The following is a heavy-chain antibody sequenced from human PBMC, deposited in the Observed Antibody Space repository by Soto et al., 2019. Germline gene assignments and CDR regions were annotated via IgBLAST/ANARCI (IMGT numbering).Heavy chain of an antibody. D-gene: IGHD6-19*01. V-gene: IGHV1-69*13. Sequence: GASVKVSCKASGGTFSSYAISWVRQAPGQGLEWMGGIIPIFGTANYAQKFQGRVTITADESTSTAYMELSSLRSEDTAVYYCATDPDSTKPWYSSACCFDYWGQGTLVTVSS. J-gene: IGHJ4*02. CDR2: IIPIFGTA. CDR1: GGTFSSYA. CDR3: ATDPDSTKPWYSSACCFDY.